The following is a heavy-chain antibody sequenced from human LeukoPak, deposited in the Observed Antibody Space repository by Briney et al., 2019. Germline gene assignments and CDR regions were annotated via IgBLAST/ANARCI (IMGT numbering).Heavy chain of an antibody. V-gene: IGHV4-39*01. Sequence: SETLSLTCTVSGGSISSSSYYWGWIRQPPGKGLEWIGSIYYSGSTYYNPSLKSRVTISVDTSKNQFSLKLSSVTAADTAVYYCARQRSGYYYFNYWGQGTLVIVSS. CDR1: GGSISSSSYY. D-gene: IGHD3-22*01. CDR3: ARQRSGYYYFNY. CDR2: IYYSGST. J-gene: IGHJ4*02.